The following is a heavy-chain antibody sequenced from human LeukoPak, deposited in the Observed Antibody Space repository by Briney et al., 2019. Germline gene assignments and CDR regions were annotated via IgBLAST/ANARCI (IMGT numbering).Heavy chain of an antibody. J-gene: IGHJ4*02. D-gene: IGHD2-21*02. CDR3: AKDRIVVVTAIVPDY. CDR1: GFTFSSYA. CDR2: ISGSGGST. V-gene: IGHV3-23*01. Sequence: GGSLRLSCAASGFTFSSYAMSWVRQAPGKGLEWVSAISGSGGSTYYADSVKGRFTISRDNSKNTLYLQMDSLRAEDTAVYYCAKDRIVVVTAIVPDYWGQGTLVTVSS.